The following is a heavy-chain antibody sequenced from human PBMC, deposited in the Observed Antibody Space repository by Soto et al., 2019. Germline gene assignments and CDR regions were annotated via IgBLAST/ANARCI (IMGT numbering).Heavy chain of an antibody. D-gene: IGHD3-22*01. Sequence: QVQLQESGPGLVKPSQTLSLTCTVSGGSVTSDGYFWSWVRQHPGKGLEWIGYISSSGSTYYNPSLKSRVTISVETSKNQFSLRLSAVTAADTAVYYCARDSGYFDSSSSPSDAFDIWGQGTMVTVSS. J-gene: IGHJ3*02. CDR3: ARDSGYFDSSSSPSDAFDI. V-gene: IGHV4-31*03. CDR2: ISSSGST. CDR1: GGSVTSDGYF.